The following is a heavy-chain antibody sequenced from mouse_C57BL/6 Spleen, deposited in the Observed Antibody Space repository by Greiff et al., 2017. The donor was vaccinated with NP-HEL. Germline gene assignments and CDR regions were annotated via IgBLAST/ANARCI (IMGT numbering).Heavy chain of an antibody. V-gene: IGHV5-6*01. CDR1: GFTFSSYG. CDR2: ISSGGSYT. D-gene: IGHD1-1*01. CDR3: AREPYYPYAMDY. Sequence: EVQGVESGGDLVKPGGSLKLSCAASGFTFSSYGMSWVRQTPDKRLEWVATISSGGSYTYYPDSVKGRFTISRDNTKNTLYLQMSSLKSEDTAMYYCAREPYYPYAMDYWGQGTSVTVSS. J-gene: IGHJ4*01.